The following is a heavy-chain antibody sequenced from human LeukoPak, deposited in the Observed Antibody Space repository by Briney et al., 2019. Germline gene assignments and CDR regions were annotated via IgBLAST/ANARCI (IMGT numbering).Heavy chain of an antibody. J-gene: IGHJ4*02. CDR3: ARKYYDFWSGYYY. Sequence: SETLSLTCTVSGGSISSYYWSWPRQPPGKGLEWIGYIYYSGSTNYNPSLKSRVTISVDTSKNQFSLKLSSVTAADTAVYYCARKYYDFWSGYYYWGQGTLVTVSS. CDR1: GGSISSYY. D-gene: IGHD3-3*01. CDR2: IYYSGST. V-gene: IGHV4-59*01.